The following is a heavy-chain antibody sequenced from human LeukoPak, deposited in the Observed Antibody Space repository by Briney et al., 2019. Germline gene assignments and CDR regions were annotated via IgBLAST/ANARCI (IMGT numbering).Heavy chain of an antibody. CDR2: IIPIFGSA. CDR3: ARAPLRYFDWLRFDP. Sequence: ASVKVSCKASGGTFSSYAISWVRQAPGQGLEWVGGIIPIFGSANYAQKFQGRVTITADESTSTAYMELSSLRSEDTAVYYCARAPLRYFDWLRFDPWGQGTLVTVSS. CDR1: GGTFSSYA. J-gene: IGHJ5*02. V-gene: IGHV1-69*13. D-gene: IGHD3-9*01.